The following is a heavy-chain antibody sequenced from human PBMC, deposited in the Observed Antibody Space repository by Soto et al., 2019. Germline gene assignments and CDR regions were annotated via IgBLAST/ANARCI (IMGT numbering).Heavy chain of an antibody. J-gene: IGHJ4*02. CDR2: IHYSGST. Sequence: QLQLQESVPGLVKPSETLSLTCTVSGDSISITSYYWGWVRQPPGKGLEWIGSIHYSGSTHYNPSLQSRVTRSGDASNKQFSLKLRSVTAADMAVYYCASTKDETLYFDYWGQGTLVTVSS. CDR1: GDSISITSYY. V-gene: IGHV4-39*01. CDR3: ASTKDETLYFDY. D-gene: IGHD2-15*01.